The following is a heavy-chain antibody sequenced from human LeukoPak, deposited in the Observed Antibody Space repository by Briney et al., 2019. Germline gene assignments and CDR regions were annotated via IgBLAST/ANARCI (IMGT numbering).Heavy chain of an antibody. D-gene: IGHD2-15*01. CDR2: ISHDGSNK. J-gene: IGHJ6*02. CDR1: GFTFSSNA. V-gene: IGHV3-30*18. Sequence: GGSLRLSCAASGFTFSSNAMHWVRQAPGKGLEWVAVISHDGSNKYYADSVKGRFTISRDNSKNTLYLQMNSLRAEDTAVYYCPKGSYCSGERCYWWNSGMDVWGQGTTVTVSS. CDR3: PKGSYCSGERCYWWNSGMDV.